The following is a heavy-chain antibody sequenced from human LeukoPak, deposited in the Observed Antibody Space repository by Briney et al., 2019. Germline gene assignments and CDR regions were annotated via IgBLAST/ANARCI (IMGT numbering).Heavy chain of an antibody. Sequence: GESLRISCKGSGYSFTSYWIGWVRQMPGKGLEWMGIIYPGDSDTRYSPSFQGQVTISADKSISTAYLQWSSLKASDTAMYYCATSPRYSSGFYYCYGMDVWGQGTTVTVSS. V-gene: IGHV5-51*01. D-gene: IGHD6-19*01. CDR3: ATSPRYSSGFYYCYGMDV. CDR2: IYPGDSDT. J-gene: IGHJ6*02. CDR1: GYSFTSYW.